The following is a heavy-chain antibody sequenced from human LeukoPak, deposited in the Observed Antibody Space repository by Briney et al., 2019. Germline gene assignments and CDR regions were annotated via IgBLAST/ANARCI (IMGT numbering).Heavy chain of an antibody. Sequence: PGGSLRLSCAASGFTFSSYRMNWVRQAPGKGLEWVSSISSSSSYIYYADSVKGRFTISRDNAKNSLYLQMNSLRAEDTAVYYCARDLAHYDFWSGYYPHYFDYWGQGTLVTVSS. CDR1: GFTFSSYR. J-gene: IGHJ4*02. D-gene: IGHD3-3*01. V-gene: IGHV3-21*01. CDR3: ARDLAHYDFWSGYYPHYFDY. CDR2: ISSSSSYI.